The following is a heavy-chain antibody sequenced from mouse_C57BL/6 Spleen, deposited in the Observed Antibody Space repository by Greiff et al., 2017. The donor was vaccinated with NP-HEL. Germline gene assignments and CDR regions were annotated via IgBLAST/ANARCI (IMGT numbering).Heavy chain of an antibody. D-gene: IGHD1-1*01. Sequence: EVQRVESEGGLVQPGSSMKLSCTASGFTFSDYYMAWVRQVPEKGLEWVANINYDGSSTYYLDSLKSRFIISRDNAKNILYLQMSSLKSEDTATYYCAREDYGSSWYFDVWGTGTTVTVSS. CDR2: INYDGSST. CDR1: GFTFSDYY. V-gene: IGHV5-16*01. CDR3: AREDYGSSWYFDV. J-gene: IGHJ1*03.